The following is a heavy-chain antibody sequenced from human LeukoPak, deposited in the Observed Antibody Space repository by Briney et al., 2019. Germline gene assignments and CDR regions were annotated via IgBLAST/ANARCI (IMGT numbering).Heavy chain of an antibody. CDR1: GFTFSSYA. V-gene: IGHV3-23*01. CDR3: AKEELYYDSSGYLYYFDY. J-gene: IGHJ4*02. Sequence: GGSLRLSCAASGFTFSSYAMSWVRQAPGKGLEWVSGISGSGDNTYYADSVKGRFTISRDNSKNTLYVQANSLGTEDTAVYYCAKEELYYDSSGYLYYFDYWGQGTLVTVSS. CDR2: ISGSGDNT. D-gene: IGHD3-22*01.